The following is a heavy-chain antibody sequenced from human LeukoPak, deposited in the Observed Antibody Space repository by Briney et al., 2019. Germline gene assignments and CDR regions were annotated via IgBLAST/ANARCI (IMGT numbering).Heavy chain of an antibody. D-gene: IGHD6-13*01. V-gene: IGHV1-18*01. CDR2: ISAYNGNT. J-gene: IGHJ4*02. CDR3: ARVPAAGTGTLDY. CDR1: GYTFTSYD. Sequence: ASVKVSCKASGYTFTSYDINWVRQATGQGLEWMGWISAYNGNTNYAQKLQGRVTMTTDTSTSTAYMELRSLRSDDTAMYYCARVPAAGTGTLDYWGQGTLVTVSS.